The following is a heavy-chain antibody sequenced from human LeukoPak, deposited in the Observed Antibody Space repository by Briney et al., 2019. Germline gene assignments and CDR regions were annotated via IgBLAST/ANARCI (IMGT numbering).Heavy chain of an antibody. V-gene: IGHV3-23*01. CDR2: ISGSGGST. D-gene: IGHD3-16*01. CDR3: ARVFLGGLDY. CDR1: GFTFISYA. J-gene: IGHJ4*02. Sequence: GGSLRLSCAASGFTFISYAMSWVRQAPGKGLDWVSAISGSGGSTYYADSVKGRFTISRDNSKDTLYLQMNSLRAEDTAVYYCARVFLGGLDYWGQGTLVTVSS.